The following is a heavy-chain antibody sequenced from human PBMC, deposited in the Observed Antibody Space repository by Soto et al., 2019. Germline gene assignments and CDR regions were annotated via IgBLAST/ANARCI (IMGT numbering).Heavy chain of an antibody. CDR2: IYYSGST. Sequence: SETLSLTCTVSGGSISSGGYYWSWIRQHPGKGLEWIGYIYYSGSTYYNPSLKSRVTISVDTSKNQFSLKLSSVTAADTAVYYCARGHHGVVNYFDYWGQGTLVTVSS. CDR1: GGSISSGGYY. J-gene: IGHJ4*02. V-gene: IGHV4-31*03. D-gene: IGHD3-3*01. CDR3: ARGHHGVVNYFDY.